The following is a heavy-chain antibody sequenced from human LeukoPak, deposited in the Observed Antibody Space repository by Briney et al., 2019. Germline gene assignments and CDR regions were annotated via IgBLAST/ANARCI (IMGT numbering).Heavy chain of an antibody. Sequence: GGSLRLSCVASGFSLSGYWMYWVRQAPGKGLMYISRNNGDGSTTNYADVVKGRFTMSRDNVKNTLYLQMNSLRVENTAVYYCARDPRNVGLAPWGQGTLVTVSS. V-gene: IGHV3-74*01. CDR3: ARDPRNVGLAP. CDR1: GFSLSGYW. J-gene: IGHJ5*02. D-gene: IGHD2-15*01. CDR2: NNGDGSTT.